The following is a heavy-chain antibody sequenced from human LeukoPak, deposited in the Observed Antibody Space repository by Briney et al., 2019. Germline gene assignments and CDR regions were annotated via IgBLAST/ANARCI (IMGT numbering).Heavy chain of an antibody. Sequence: PGGSLRLSCAASGFTFDDYGMSWVRQAPGKGLEWVSGINWDGSSTGYADSVKGRFTISRDNSKNTLYLQMNSLRAEDTAIYYCAKSRGSYWVPEFDYWGQGTLVTVSS. J-gene: IGHJ4*02. CDR3: AKSRGSYWVPEFDY. CDR2: INWDGSST. CDR1: GFTFDDYG. V-gene: IGHV3-20*04. D-gene: IGHD1-26*01.